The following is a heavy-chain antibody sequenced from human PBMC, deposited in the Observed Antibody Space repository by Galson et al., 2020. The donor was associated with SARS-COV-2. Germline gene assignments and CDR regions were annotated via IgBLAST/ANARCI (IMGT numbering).Heavy chain of an antibody. CDR1: GGSISNNDYY. J-gene: IGHJ5*02. D-gene: IGHD4-17*01. CDR3: ARGHDSGDYEPFFDP. Sequence: SETLSLTCTVSGGSISNNDYYWSWIRQPPGKGLEWIGYIYYSGNTYYSPSLKSRVAISIDRSKNQFSLKMSSLTAADTAVYYCARGHDSGDYEPFFDPWGQGTRVTVSS. CDR2: IYYSGNT. V-gene: IGHV4-30-4*01.